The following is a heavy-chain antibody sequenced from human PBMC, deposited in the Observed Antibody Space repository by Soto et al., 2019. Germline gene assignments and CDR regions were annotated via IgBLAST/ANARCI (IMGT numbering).Heavy chain of an antibody. V-gene: IGHV3-30*03. D-gene: IGHD6-13*01. CDR3: ARNRSAWSDFHYYSLDV. CDR1: GFTFNSYG. CDR2: ISYDSTKT. Sequence: GGSLRLSCAASGFTFNSYGMHWVRQGPGNGLEWVAFISYDSTKTYYADSVKGRFTISGDNSNSALYVQMNSLTGEDTAVYYCARNRSAWSDFHYYSLDVWGQGTTVTVSS. J-gene: IGHJ6*02.